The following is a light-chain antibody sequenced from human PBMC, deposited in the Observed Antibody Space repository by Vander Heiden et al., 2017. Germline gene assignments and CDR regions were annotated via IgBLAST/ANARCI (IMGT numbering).Light chain of an antibody. CDR2: DAS. V-gene: IGKV3-11*01. CDR1: QSVSSY. CDR3: QQRSNWPPIT. Sequence: EIVITQTPATLSLSPVERTTLSCRASQSVSSYLAWYQQKPGQAPRILIYDASNRATGIPARFSGSGSGTDFTLTISSLEPEDFAVYYCQQRSNWPPITFGQGTRLEIK. J-gene: IGKJ5*01.